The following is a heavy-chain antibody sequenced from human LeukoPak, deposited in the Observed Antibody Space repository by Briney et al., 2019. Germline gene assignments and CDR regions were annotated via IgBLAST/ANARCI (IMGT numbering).Heavy chain of an antibody. CDR2: IKSKFDGGAI. J-gene: IGHJ6*03. CDR3: TPDPPRTEGHYMTV. D-gene: IGHD1-1*01. Sequence: GGSLRLSCAASGLIFDNLWMTWVRQTPGRGLEWVGRIKSKFDGGAIDYAAPVKTRFIISRDDSRNMLYLQINSLRIEDTAIYYCTPDPPRTEGHYMTVWGKGPTDTVSS. CDR1: GLIFDNLW. V-gene: IGHV3-15*01.